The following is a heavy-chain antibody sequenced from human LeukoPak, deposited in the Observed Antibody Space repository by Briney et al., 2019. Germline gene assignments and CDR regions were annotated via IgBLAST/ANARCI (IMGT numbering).Heavy chain of an antibody. CDR1: GFTFSSYS. Sequence: GGSLRLSCAASGFTFSSYSMNWVRQAPGKGLEWVGRIKSKTDGGTTDYAAPVKGRFTISRDDSKNTLYLQMNSLKTEDTAVYYCTTESGVEYSGYDSYWGQGTLVTVSS. J-gene: IGHJ4*02. CDR2: IKSKTDGGTT. CDR3: TTESGVEYSGYDSY. V-gene: IGHV3-15*01. D-gene: IGHD5-12*01.